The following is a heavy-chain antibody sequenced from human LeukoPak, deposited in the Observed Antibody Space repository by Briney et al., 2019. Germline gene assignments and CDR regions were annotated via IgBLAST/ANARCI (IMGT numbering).Heavy chain of an antibody. CDR1: GGSISSSSYY. V-gene: IGHV4-39*01. J-gene: IGHJ3*02. CDR3: ARVSSGWIQLWLRAHAFDI. D-gene: IGHD5-18*01. Sequence: RTLETLSLTCTVSGGSISSSSYYWGWIRQPPGKGLEWIGSIYYSGSTYYNPSLKSRVTISVDTSKNQFSLKLSSVTAADTAVYYCARVSSGWIQLWLRAHAFDIWGQGTMVTVSS. CDR2: IYYSGST.